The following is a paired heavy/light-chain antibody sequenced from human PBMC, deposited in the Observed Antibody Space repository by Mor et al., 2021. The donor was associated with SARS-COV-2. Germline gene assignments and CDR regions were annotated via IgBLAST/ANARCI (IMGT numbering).Light chain of an antibody. CDR3: SSYSSGSTDWV. CDR1: TADIADHDY. CDR2: QIS. J-gene: IGLJ3*02. V-gene: IGLV2-14*01. Sequence: QSALTQPASVSGSPGQSITLSCTGSTADIADHDYVSWYQQHPGRAPKLLIFQISNRPSGVSDRFSGSRSGTTASLTISGLRAEDEAHYYCSSYSSGSTDWVFGGGTKLTVL.
Heavy chain of an antibody. J-gene: IGHJ6*02. CDR1: GFNFDKYG. CDR2: MRYDGSNK. D-gene: IGHD1-26*01. V-gene: IGHV3-30*02. CDR3: ARDAIVTRTDYYYGMDV. Sequence: QAHLVESGGGVVQPGGSLRLSCVASGFNFDKYGMHWVRQAPGKGLEWVAFMRYDGSNKRYADSVRGRFTISRDNSKNTLFLQMSGLRPADTALYYCARDAIVTRTDYYYGMDVWGQGTSVT.